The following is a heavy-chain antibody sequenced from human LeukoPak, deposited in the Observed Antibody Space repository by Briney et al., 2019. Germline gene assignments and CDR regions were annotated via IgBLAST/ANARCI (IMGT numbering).Heavy chain of an antibody. CDR1: GGTFSSYA. J-gene: IGHJ6*02. D-gene: IGHD2-15*01. V-gene: IGHV1-69*04. CDR2: IIPILGIA. Sequence: SVKVSCKASGGTFSSYAISWVRQAPGQGLEWMGRIIPILGIANYAQKFQGRVTITADKSTSTAYMELSSLRSEDTAVYYCARDRGTIGYCSGGSCYGYYYGMDAWGQGTTVTVSS. CDR3: ARDRGTIGYCSGGSCYGYYYGMDA.